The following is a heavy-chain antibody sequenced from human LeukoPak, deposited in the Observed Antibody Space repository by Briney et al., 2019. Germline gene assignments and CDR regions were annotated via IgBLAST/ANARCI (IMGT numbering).Heavy chain of an antibody. D-gene: IGHD2-2*01. CDR2: MNPNSGNT. J-gene: IGHJ3*02. V-gene: IGHV1-8*01. Sequence: ASVKVSCKASGYTFTSYDINWVRQATGQGLEWMGWMNPNSGNTGYAQKFQGRVTMTRNTSISTAYMELSSLRSEDTAVYYCARTKRNIVVVPAAIRGRAFDIWGQGTMVTVSS. CDR1: GYTFTSYD. CDR3: ARTKRNIVVVPAAIRGRAFDI.